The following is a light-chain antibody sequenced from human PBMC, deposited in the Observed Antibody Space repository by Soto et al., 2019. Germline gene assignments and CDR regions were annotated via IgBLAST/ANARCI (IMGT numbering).Light chain of an antibody. J-gene: IGKJ1*01. Sequence: DFQITQSPSTLSASVGDRVTITCRASQNIRSRLAWFQQKPGKAPKLLIYDASSLESGVPQRLSGSGSGTEFTLTIRSLKTDDFSTYYCQQYHSYWTFGQGTKVDIK. CDR3: QQYHSYWT. CDR2: DAS. CDR1: QNIRSR. V-gene: IGKV1-5*01.